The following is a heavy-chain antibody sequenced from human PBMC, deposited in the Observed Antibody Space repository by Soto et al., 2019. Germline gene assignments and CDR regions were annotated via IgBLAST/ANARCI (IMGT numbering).Heavy chain of an antibody. CDR2: INSDGSST. D-gene: IGHD2-15*01. J-gene: IGHJ4*02. V-gene: IGHV3-74*01. CDR1: GFTFSSYW. Sequence: EVQLVESGGGLVQPGGSLRLSCAASGFTFSSYWMHWVRQAPGKGLVWVSRINSDGSSTSYADSVKGRFTISRENAKNSLYLQMNSLRAEDTAVYYCVRTSLVVAAATREDYWGQGTLVTVPS. CDR3: VRTSLVVAAATREDY.